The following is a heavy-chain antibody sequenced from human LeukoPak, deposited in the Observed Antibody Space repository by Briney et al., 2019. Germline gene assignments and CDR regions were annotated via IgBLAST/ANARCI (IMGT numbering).Heavy chain of an antibody. CDR1: NGSISSHY. Sequence: SETLSLTCTVSNGSISSHYWSWIRQPPGKGLEWIGLIYSSGYTNYNPSLKSRVTISVDTSRNQFSLKLSSATAADTAVYYCARNERRAQKDTYYAYFYYMDVWGKGSTVTVSS. J-gene: IGHJ6*03. V-gene: IGHV4-59*11. CDR3: ARNERRAQKDTYYAYFYYMDV. CDR2: IYSSGYT. D-gene: IGHD6-25*01.